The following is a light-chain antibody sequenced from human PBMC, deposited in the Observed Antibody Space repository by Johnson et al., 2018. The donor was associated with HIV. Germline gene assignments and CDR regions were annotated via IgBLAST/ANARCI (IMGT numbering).Light chain of an antibody. V-gene: IGLV1-51*01. CDR2: EDN. CDR3: GIWDASLSPLYV. Sequence: QSALTQPPSVSAAPGQKVTISCSGSSSNVRNNYVSWFQQLPGTAPKLLIYEDNKRPSGIPDRFSGSKSGASATLGITGLPTGDEADYYCGIWDASLSPLYVFGSGTTITVL. J-gene: IGLJ1*01. CDR1: SSNVRNNY.